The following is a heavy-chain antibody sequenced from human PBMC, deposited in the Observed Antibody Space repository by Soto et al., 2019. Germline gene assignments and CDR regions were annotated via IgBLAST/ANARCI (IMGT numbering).Heavy chain of an antibody. Sequence: GGSLRLSCAASGFTFSNAWMNWVRQAPGKGLEWVGRIKSKTDGGTTEYAAPVKGRFTISRDDSKNTLYLQMNSLKTEDTAVYYCTTDSLGYYYDSSGSAYGMDVWGQGTTVTVSS. CDR1: GFTFSNAW. CDR3: TTDSLGYYYDSSGSAYGMDV. J-gene: IGHJ6*02. V-gene: IGHV3-15*07. D-gene: IGHD3-22*01. CDR2: IKSKTDGGTT.